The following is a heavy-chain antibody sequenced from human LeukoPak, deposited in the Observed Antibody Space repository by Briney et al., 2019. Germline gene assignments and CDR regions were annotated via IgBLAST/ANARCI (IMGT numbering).Heavy chain of an antibody. CDR3: ARDRASFSSSSLGY. J-gene: IGHJ4*02. D-gene: IGHD6-6*01. CDR1: GFTFSSYA. V-gene: IGHV3-23*01. CDR2: ISGSGGST. Sequence: GGSLRLSCAASGFTFSSYAMSSVRQAPGKGLEWVSAISGSGGSTYYADSVKGRFTISRDNAKNSLYLQMNSLRAEDTAVYYCARDRASFSSSSLGYWGQGTLVTVSS.